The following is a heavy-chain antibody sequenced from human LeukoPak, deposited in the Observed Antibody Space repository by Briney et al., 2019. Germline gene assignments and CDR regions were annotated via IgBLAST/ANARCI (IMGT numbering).Heavy chain of an antibody. V-gene: IGHV1-69*01. CDR3: ARGWLFVYYFDY. CDR2: IIPIFGTA. D-gene: IGHD3-22*01. J-gene: IGHJ4*02. Sequence: TSVKVSCKASGCTFSSYAISWVRQAPGQGLEWMGGIIPIFGTANYAQKFQGRVTITADESTSTAYMELSSLRSEDTAVYYCARGWLFVYYFDYWGQGTLVTVSS. CDR1: GCTFSSYA.